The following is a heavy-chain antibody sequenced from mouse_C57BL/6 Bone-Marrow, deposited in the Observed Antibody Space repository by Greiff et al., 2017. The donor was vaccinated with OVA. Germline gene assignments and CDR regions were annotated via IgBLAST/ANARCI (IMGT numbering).Heavy chain of an antibody. CDR3: ARGYYYGSSFAMDY. V-gene: IGHV7-1*01. Sequence: DVKLVESGGGLVQSGRSLRLSCATSGFTFSDFYMEWVRQAPGKGLEWIAASRNKANDYTTEYSASVKGRFIVSRDTSQSILYLQMNALRAEDTAIYYCARGYYYGSSFAMDYWGQGTSVTVSS. D-gene: IGHD1-1*01. CDR1: GFTFSDFY. J-gene: IGHJ4*01. CDR2: SRNKANDYTT.